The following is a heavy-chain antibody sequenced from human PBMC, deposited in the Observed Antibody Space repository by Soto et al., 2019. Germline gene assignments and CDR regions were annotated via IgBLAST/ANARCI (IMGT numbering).Heavy chain of an antibody. CDR3: ARSIVVVTVLDY. Sequence: QVQLVQSGAEVKKPGASVKVSCKASGYTFTSYAMHWVRKAPGQRLEWMGWINAGNGNTKYSQKFQGRVTITRDTSASTAYMELSSLRSEDTAVYYCARSIVVVTVLDYWGQGTLVTASS. J-gene: IGHJ4*02. V-gene: IGHV1-3*01. CDR1: GYTFTSYA. CDR2: INAGNGNT. D-gene: IGHD2-21*02.